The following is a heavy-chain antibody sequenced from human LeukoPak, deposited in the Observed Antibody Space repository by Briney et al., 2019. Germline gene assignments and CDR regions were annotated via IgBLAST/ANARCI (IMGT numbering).Heavy chain of an antibody. V-gene: IGHV3-23*01. CDR1: GFTFRNYD. J-gene: IGHJ4*02. Sequence: GGSLRLSCATSGFTFRNYDMAWVRQAPGKGLEWVSGIRGSGDSTYYADSVKGRFTISSDNSKKTLFLQMNSLRAEDTAVYYCARDLEDYNNYGEMAIWGQGTLVTVSS. D-gene: IGHD4-11*01. CDR3: ARDLEDYNNYGEMAI. CDR2: IRGSGDST.